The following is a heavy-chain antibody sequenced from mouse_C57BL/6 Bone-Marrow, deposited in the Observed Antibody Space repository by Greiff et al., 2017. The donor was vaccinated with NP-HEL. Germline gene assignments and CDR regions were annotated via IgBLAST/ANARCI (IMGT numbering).Heavy chain of an antibody. J-gene: IGHJ3*01. CDR2: ISYDGSN. CDR1: GYSIISGYY. D-gene: IGHD1-1*01. CDR3: AREGGYYGSPFSY. V-gene: IGHV3-6*01. Sequence: DVKLQESGPGLVKPSQSLSLTCSVTGYSIISGYYWNWIRQFPGNQLEWMAYISYDGSNKYNPPLKNRISITRDISKNQFFLKLTSVTTEDTATYYCAREGGYYGSPFSYWGQGTLVTVSA.